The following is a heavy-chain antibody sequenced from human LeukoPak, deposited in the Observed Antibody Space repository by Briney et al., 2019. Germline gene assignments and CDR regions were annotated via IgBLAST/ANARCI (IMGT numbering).Heavy chain of an antibody. CDR1: GGSFSGYY. J-gene: IGHJ5*02. V-gene: IGHV4-34*01. CDR3: ARGIAARRPNWFDP. CDR2: INHSGST. Sequence: SETLSLTCAVYGGSFSGYYWSWIRQPPGKGLEWIGEINHSGSTNYNPSLKSRVTISVDTSKNQFSLKLSSVTAADTAVYYCARGIAARRPNWFDPWGQGTLVTVSS. D-gene: IGHD6-6*01.